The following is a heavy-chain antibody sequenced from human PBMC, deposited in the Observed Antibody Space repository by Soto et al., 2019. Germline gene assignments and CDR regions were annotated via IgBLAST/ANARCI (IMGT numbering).Heavy chain of an antibody. V-gene: IGHV1-69*13. CDR2: IIPIFGTA. CDR1: GGTFSISA. Sequence: SVKVSCKASGGTFSISAISCVLQSPVQWLEWMGGIIPIFGTANYAQKFQGRVTITADESTSTAYMELSSLRSEDTAVYYCARAYSSLSGMDVWGHGTTVTVSS. D-gene: IGHD6-6*01. J-gene: IGHJ6*02. CDR3: ARAYSSLSGMDV.